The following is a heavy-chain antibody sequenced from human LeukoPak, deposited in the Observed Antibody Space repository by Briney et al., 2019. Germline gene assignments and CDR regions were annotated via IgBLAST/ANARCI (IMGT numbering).Heavy chain of an antibody. D-gene: IGHD1-1*01. Sequence: ASVKVSCKSSGYTFTDYYIHWVRQAPGQGLERMGRINPNSGGTDYVQKFQGRVTMTRDTSLTTAYMDLTRLRSNDTAIYYCTREGTRTSAFDIWGQGTMVTVSS. CDR1: GYTFTDYY. CDR3: TREGTRTSAFDI. CDR2: INPNSGGT. V-gene: IGHV1-2*06. J-gene: IGHJ3*02.